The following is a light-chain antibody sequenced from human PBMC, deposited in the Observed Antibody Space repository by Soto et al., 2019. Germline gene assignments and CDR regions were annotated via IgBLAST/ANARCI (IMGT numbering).Light chain of an antibody. J-gene: IGKJ1*01. V-gene: IGKV1-13*02. Sequence: AIQLTQSPSSLSASVGDRVTITCRASQGIRSSLAWFQQKAGNPPNVLIYEASVLETGVSSRFSGSGSGTDFTLSISSLQPEDFATYYCQQFNSYPWTFGQGTTVEVK. CDR1: QGIRSS. CDR2: EAS. CDR3: QQFNSYPWT.